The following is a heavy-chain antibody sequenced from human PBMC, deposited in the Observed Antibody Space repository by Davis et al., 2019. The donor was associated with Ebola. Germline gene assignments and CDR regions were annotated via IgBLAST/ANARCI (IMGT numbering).Heavy chain of an antibody. CDR3: AREDSSEASDV. CDR1: GFTFSSYW. Sequence: GESLKISCAASGFTFSSYWMTWVRQAPGKGLEWVANIKEDGSDKNHVDSVKGRFTISRDNAKKSMYLQMNSLRAKDTAVYYCAREDSSEASDVWGQGTMVIVSS. CDR2: IKEDGSDK. D-gene: IGHD3-22*01. J-gene: IGHJ3*01. V-gene: IGHV3-7*01.